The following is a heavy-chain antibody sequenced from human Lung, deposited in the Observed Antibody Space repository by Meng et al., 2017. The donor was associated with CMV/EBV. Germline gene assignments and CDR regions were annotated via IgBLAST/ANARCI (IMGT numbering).Heavy chain of an antibody. D-gene: IGHD3-3*01. CDR1: GFIFSSAW. V-gene: IGHV3-15*01. CDR3: TTDAYGVVVPFDY. J-gene: IGHJ4*02. CDR2: IRSKTNGGTT. Sequence: ESXKISXGASGFIFSSAWMSWVRQAPGKGLEWVGCIRSKTNGGTTDYAAPVKGRLTISRDDSRSTLYLQMNSLKTEDTAVYYCTTDAYGVVVPFDYWGQGXLVTVSS.